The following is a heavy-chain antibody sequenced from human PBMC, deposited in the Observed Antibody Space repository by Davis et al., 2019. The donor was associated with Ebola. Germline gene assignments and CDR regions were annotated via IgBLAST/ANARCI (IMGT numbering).Heavy chain of an antibody. CDR3: ARGRQLWSDKYDN. CDR1: GFTFSSFG. J-gene: IGHJ4*02. D-gene: IGHD5-18*01. V-gene: IGHV3-64*04. CDR2: ISSKGGNK. Sequence: GESLKTSCSASGFTFSSFGIHWVRQAPGKGLENVSVISSKGGNKYYADSVKDRFTISRDNAKNSRYLQMNGLRDEDTAVYYCARGRQLWSDKYDNWGQGTLVTVSS.